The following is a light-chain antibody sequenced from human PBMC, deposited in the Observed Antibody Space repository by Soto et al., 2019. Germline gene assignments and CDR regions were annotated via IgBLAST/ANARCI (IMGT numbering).Light chain of an antibody. Sequence: DIVMTQSPDSLAVSLGERATINCKSSQSVLYSSNNKNYLAWYQQKPGQPPKLLIYWASTRESGVPDRFSGRGSGTDFPLTISSLQAEDVAVYYCQQYYSTPHTFGQGTKLEIK. CDR1: QSVLYSSNNKNY. CDR2: WAS. CDR3: QQYYSTPHT. J-gene: IGKJ2*01. V-gene: IGKV4-1*01.